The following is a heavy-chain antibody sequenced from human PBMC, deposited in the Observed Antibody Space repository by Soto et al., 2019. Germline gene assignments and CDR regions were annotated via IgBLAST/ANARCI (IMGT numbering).Heavy chain of an antibody. CDR3: ARGFSSSWYGYFDY. Sequence: QVQLVQSGAEVKKPGASVKVSCKASGYTFTSYAMHWVRQAPGQRLEWMGWINAGNGNTKYSQKFQGRVTITRDTSASTAYMELSSLRAEDTAVYYCARGFSSSWYGYFDYWGQGTLVTVSS. CDR2: INAGNGNT. D-gene: IGHD6-13*01. J-gene: IGHJ4*02. V-gene: IGHV1-3*01. CDR1: GYTFTSYA.